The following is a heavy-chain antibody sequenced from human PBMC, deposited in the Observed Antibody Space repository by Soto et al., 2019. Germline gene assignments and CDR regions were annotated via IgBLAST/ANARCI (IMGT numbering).Heavy chain of an antibody. V-gene: IGHV3-23*01. CDR3: ASEGAKTTCNFDY. J-gene: IGHJ4*02. D-gene: IGHD1-26*01. Sequence: GGSLRLSCVASGFTFGSCGMNWVRQAPGKGLEWVAGVSPHGANTYYADSVRGRFIISRDDSRNTVSLDMNSLRGEASAVYYCASEGAKTTCNFDYWGQGTVVTVSS. CDR1: GFTFGSCG. CDR2: VSPHGANT.